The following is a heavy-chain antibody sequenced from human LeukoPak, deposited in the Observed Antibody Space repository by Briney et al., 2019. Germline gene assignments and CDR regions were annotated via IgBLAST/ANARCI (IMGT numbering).Heavy chain of an antibody. J-gene: IGHJ3*02. D-gene: IGHD6-13*01. Sequence: SVKVSCKASGGTFSSYAISWVRQAPGQGLEWMGRIIPIFGTANYAQKFQGRVTMTTDTSTSTAYMELRGLRSDDTAVYYCARDPWSLVPIWGQGTMVTVSS. V-gene: IGHV1-69*05. CDR2: IIPIFGTA. CDR1: GGTFSSYA. CDR3: ARDPWSLVPI.